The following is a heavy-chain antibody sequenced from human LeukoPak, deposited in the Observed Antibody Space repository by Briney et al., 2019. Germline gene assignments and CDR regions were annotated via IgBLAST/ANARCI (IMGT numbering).Heavy chain of an antibody. D-gene: IGHD1-26*01. J-gene: IGHJ4*02. V-gene: IGHV3-21*04. CDR3: AKVPKVGATRTYFDY. Sequence: GGSLRLSCAASGFTFSSYSMNWVRQAPGKGLEWVSSISSSSSYIYYADSVKGRFTISRDNAKNSLYLQMNSLRAEDTAVYYCAKVPKVGATRTYFDYWGQGTLVTVSS. CDR2: ISSSSSYI. CDR1: GFTFSSYS.